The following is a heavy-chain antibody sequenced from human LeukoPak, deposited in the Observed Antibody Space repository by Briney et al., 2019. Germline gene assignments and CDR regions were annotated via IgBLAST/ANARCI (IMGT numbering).Heavy chain of an antibody. V-gene: IGHV4-34*01. CDR3: ARGGVLWFGELLSPYYYYYGMDV. CDR2: INHSGST. D-gene: IGHD3-10*01. CDR1: GGSFSGYY. Sequence: NPSETLSLTCAVHGGSFSGYYWSWIRQPPGKGLEWIGEINHSGSTNYNPSLKSRVTISVDTSKNQFSLKLSSVTAADTAVYYCARGGVLWFGELLSPYYYYYGMDVWGQGTTVTVSS. J-gene: IGHJ6*02.